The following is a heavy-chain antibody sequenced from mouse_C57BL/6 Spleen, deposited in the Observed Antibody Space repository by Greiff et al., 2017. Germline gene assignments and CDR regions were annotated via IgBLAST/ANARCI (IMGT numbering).Heavy chain of an antibody. V-gene: IGHV1-64*01. CDR2: IHPNSGST. Sequence: QVHVKQPGAELVKPGASVKLSCKASGYTFTSYWMHWVKQRPGQGLEWIGMIHPNSGSTNYNEKFKSKATLTVDKSSSTAYMQLSSLTSEDSAVYYCARFPHYYGSSLYAMDYWGQGTSVTVSS. D-gene: IGHD1-1*01. CDR1: GYTFTSYW. J-gene: IGHJ4*01. CDR3: ARFPHYYGSSLYAMDY.